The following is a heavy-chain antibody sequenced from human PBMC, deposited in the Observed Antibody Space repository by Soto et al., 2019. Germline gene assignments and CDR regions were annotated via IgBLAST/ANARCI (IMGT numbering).Heavy chain of an antibody. Sequence: QVQLVESGGDLVKRGGSLRLSCAASGHTFSDYYMSWIRQAPGKGLEWISYIDTTSTKIYYADSVKGRFTISRDNAKNSLYLEMSSLRDEHTAVYYCASHYDMWSGYLSPVDYWGRGTLVTVSS. CDR2: IDTTSTKI. CDR1: GHTFSDYY. V-gene: IGHV3-11*01. D-gene: IGHD3-3*01. CDR3: ASHYDMWSGYLSPVDY. J-gene: IGHJ4*02.